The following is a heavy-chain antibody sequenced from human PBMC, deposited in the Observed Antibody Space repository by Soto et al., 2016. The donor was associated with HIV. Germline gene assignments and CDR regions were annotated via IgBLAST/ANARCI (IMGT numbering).Heavy chain of an antibody. CDR1: GGSITTINYY. D-gene: IGHD3-16*01. CDR3: ARRTVWGVRFDI. CDR2: ISYAATAQGGATT. Sequence: QLQLQESGPRLVKPSETLSLTCIVSGGSITTINYYWSWIRQPPGKGLEWIGTISYAATAQGGATTQFNSSLKSRVSIFADISNNSFSLKLKSVTATDTATYFCARRTVWGVRFDIWGLRDNGQRLF. J-gene: IGHJ3*02. V-gene: IGHV4-39*02.